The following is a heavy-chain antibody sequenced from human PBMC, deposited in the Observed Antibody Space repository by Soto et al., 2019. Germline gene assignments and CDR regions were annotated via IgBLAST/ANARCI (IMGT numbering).Heavy chain of an antibody. J-gene: IGHJ6*03. V-gene: IGHV1-18*01. CDR3: ARVRQLVGYFYYYMDV. CDR1: GYTFSNHG. CDR2: VGAYNGNT. D-gene: IGHD6-6*01. Sequence: QVQLLQSGAEVKKPGASVKVSCKASGYTFSNHGITWVRQAPGQGLEWMGWVGAYNGNTHYTQSLQGRVTMTTDTSSSTAYMELRGLRSANSAVYYWARVRQLVGYFYYYMDVWGKGTTVTVSS.